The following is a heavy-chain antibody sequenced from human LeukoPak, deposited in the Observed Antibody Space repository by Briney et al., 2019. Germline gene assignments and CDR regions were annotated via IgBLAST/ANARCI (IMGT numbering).Heavy chain of an antibody. V-gene: IGHV4-39*01. CDR3: ARSPSGYRFDS. Sequence: SETLSLTCTVSGGSISSSSYYWGWIRQPPGKGLEWIGSIYYSGSTYYNPSLKSRVTISVDTSKNQFSLKLSSVTAADTAVYYCARSPSGYRFDSWGQGTLVTVSS. CDR1: GGSISSSSYY. CDR2: IYYSGST. D-gene: IGHD3-22*01. J-gene: IGHJ4*02.